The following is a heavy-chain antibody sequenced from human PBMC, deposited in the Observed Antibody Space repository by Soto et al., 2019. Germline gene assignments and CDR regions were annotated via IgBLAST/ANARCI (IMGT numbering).Heavy chain of an antibody. Sequence: QITLKESGPTLVKPTQTLTLTCTLSGFSLNTSGGGVIWIRQPPGKALEWLALIYWNDDKRYSPSLQTRLTITKDTSRNQVVLTMTNMDPVDTATYYCARRPNGGMEGLDAWGQGTTITVSS. V-gene: IGHV2-5*01. CDR2: IYWNDDK. D-gene: IGHD7-27*01. CDR3: ARRPNGGMEGLDA. J-gene: IGHJ6*02. CDR1: GFSLNTSGGG.